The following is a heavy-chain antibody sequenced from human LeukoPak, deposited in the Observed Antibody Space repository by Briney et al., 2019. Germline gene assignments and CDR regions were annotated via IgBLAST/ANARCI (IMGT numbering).Heavy chain of an antibody. D-gene: IGHD2-21*01. V-gene: IGHV3-21*01. CDR1: GFSFINSN. J-gene: IGHJ4*02. Sequence: PGGSLRLSCAASGFSFINSNMNWVRQAPGKGLEWVSSISTSSTYVYYAESLKGRITISRDNAKESVFLQMNSLRAEDTAVYYCVRGGETYDFDYWGPGTLVTVSS. CDR3: VRGGETYDFDY. CDR2: ISTSSTYV.